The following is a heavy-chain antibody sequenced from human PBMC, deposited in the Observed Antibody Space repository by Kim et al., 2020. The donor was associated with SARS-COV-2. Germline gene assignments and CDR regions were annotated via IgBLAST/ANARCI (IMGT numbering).Heavy chain of an antibody. V-gene: IGHV3-15*01. CDR1: GFTFSNAW. J-gene: IGHJ4*02. Sequence: GGSLRLSCAASGFTFSNAWMSWVRQAPGKGLEWVGRIKSKTDGGTTDYAAPVKGRFTISRDDSKNTLYLQMNSLKTEDTAVYYCTTFGVLRYFDWLLWADYYFDYWGQGTLVTVSS. D-gene: IGHD3-9*01. CDR2: IKSKTDGGTT. CDR3: TTFGVLRYFDWLLWADYYFDY.